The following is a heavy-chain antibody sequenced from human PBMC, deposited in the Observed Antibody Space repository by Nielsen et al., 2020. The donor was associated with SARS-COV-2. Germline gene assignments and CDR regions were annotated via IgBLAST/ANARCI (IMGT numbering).Heavy chain of an antibody. CDR3: ARGFYCSGGSCYSLFGY. J-gene: IGHJ4*02. CDR2: MNPNSGNT. V-gene: IGHV1-8*01. Sequence: ASVKVSCKASGYTFTSYDINWVRQATGQGLEWMGWMNPNSGNTGYAQKFQGRVTMTRNTSISTAYMELSSLRSEDTAVYYCARGFYCSGGSCYSLFGYWGQGTLVTVSS. D-gene: IGHD2-15*01. CDR1: GYTFTSYD.